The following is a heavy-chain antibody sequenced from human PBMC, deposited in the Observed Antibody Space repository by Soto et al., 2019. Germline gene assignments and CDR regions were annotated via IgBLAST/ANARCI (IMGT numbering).Heavy chain of an antibody. CDR3: SSHSGRSYYYYGIDV. Sequence: QVQLVQSGAEVKKTGSSVKVSCKASGYTFTYRYVNWVRQVPGQALEWMGWITPFNGNTNYAQKFHDRVTITRDRSMTTAYMERISLRSEDTAMYYCSSHSGRSYYYYGIDVWGQGTTVTVSS. CDR1: GYTFTYRY. V-gene: IGHV1-45*02. J-gene: IGHJ6*02. D-gene: IGHD1-26*01. CDR2: ITPFNGNT.